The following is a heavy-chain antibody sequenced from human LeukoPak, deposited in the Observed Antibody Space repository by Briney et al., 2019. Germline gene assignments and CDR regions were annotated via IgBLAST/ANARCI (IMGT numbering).Heavy chain of an antibody. CDR2: ISGGGGST. J-gene: IGHJ5*02. V-gene: IGHV3-23*01. CDR3: AKYAGGLVS. D-gene: IGHD2-21*01. CDR1: GFTFSSYA. Sequence: GGSLRLSCAASGFTFSSYAMSWVSQAPGKALEWVSAISGGGGSTYYADSVKGRFTISRDNPKNTLYLQINSLRAEDTAVYYCAKYAGGLVSWGQGTLVTVSS.